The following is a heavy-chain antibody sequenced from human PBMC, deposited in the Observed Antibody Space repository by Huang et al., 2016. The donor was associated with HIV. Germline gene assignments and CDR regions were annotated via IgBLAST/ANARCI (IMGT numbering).Heavy chain of an antibody. V-gene: IGHV4-34*01. D-gene: IGHD3-10*01. CDR3: ARRFRVAATRKWFDP. CDR2: VNDGGDI. Sequence: QVQLQQWGAGLLKPSATLALTCAVYGESLGTYYWAWIRRPPGKGLQWIGEVNDGGDINYNPSLESRVTISVDTSRNQVSLTVTSMTAADTATYYCARRFRVAATRKWFDPWGQGTLVIVSS. J-gene: IGHJ5*02. CDR1: GESLGTYY.